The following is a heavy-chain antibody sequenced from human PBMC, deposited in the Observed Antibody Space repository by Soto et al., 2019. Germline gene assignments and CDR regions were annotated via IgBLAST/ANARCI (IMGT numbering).Heavy chain of an antibody. CDR3: ARDHWEWEPVGGMDV. Sequence: GGSLRLSCEASGFSFTTYSMNWVRQGPGEGLEWVSYYDGTNKYYADSVKGRFTISRDNSKNTLYLQMNSLRAEDTAVYYCARDHWEWEPVGGMDVWGQGTTVTVSS. V-gene: IGHV3-33*08. D-gene: IGHD1-26*01. CDR2: YDGTNK. J-gene: IGHJ6*02. CDR1: GFSFTTYS.